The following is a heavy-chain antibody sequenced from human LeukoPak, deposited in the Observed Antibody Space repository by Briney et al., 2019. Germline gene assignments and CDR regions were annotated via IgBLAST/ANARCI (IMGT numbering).Heavy chain of an antibody. CDR3: VKYSGWYVDY. Sequence: SETLSLTCAVSGYSISSGYYWGWIRQPPGNGLQWIGGIYHSGTTYYNPSLKSLATISVDTSKNQFSLKLSSVTAADTAVYYCVKYSGWYVDYWGQGTLVTVSS. V-gene: IGHV4-38-2*01. J-gene: IGHJ4*02. CDR2: IYHSGTT. D-gene: IGHD6-19*01. CDR1: GYSISSGYY.